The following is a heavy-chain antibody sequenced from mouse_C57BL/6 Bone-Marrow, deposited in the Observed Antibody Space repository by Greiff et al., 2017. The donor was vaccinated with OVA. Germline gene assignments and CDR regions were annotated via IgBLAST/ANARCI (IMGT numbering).Heavy chain of an antibody. J-gene: IGHJ1*03. Sequence: VQLQQSGPELVKPGASVKLSCKASGYTFTSYDINWVKQRPGQGLEWIGWIYPRDGSTKYNEKLKGKATVTVDTSSTTADMELHCLTSVDSSISFCSRKCYVRYFDVWGTGTTVTVSS. V-gene: IGHV1-85*01. CDR2: IYPRDGST. D-gene: IGHD1-1*01. CDR3: SRKCYVRYFDV. CDR1: GYTFTSYD.